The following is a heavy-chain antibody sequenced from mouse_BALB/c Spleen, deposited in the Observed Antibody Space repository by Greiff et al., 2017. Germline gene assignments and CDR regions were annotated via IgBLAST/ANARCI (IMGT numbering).Heavy chain of an antibody. J-gene: IGHJ3*01. Sequence: EVKLVESGGGLVQPGGSRKLSCAASGFTFSSFGMHWVRQAPEKGLEWVAYISSGSSTIYYADTVKGRFTISRDNPKNTLFLQMTSLRSEDTAMYYCARYNRYDGTWFAYWGQGTLVTVSA. CDR3: ARYNRYDGTWFAY. CDR2: ISSGSSTI. D-gene: IGHD2-14*01. CDR1: GFTFSSFG. V-gene: IGHV5-17*02.